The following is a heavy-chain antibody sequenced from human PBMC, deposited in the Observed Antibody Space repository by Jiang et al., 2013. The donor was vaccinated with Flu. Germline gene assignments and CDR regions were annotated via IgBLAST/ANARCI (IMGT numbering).Heavy chain of an antibody. J-gene: IGHJ4*02. V-gene: IGHV1-58*02. D-gene: IGHD4-23*01. Sequence: FTSSAMQWVRQARGQRLEWIGWIVVGSGNTNYAQKFQERVTITRDMSTSTAYMELSSLRSEDMAVYYCAADYGGERYFDYWGQGTLVTVSS. CDR2: IVVGSGNT. CDR1: FTSSA. CDR3: AADYGGERYFDY.